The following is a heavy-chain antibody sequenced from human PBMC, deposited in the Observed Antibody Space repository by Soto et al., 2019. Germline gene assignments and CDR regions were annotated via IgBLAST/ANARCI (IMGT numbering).Heavy chain of an antibody. J-gene: IGHJ6*02. D-gene: IGHD6-13*01. CDR1: GYTFTSYG. CDR3: AREYDYSSSWYGYYYYGMDV. CDR2: ISAYNGNT. V-gene: IGHV1-18*01. Sequence: QVQLVQSGAEVKKPGASVKVSCKASGYTFTSYGISGVRQAPGQGLEWMGGISAYNGNTNYAQKLQGRVTMTTDTSTSTAYMELRSLRSDDTAVYYCAREYDYSSSWYGYYYYGMDVWGQGTTVTVSS.